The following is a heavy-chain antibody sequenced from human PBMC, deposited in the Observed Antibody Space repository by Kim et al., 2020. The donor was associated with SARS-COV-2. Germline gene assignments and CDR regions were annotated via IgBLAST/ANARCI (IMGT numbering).Heavy chain of an antibody. CDR2: ISSDGGST. CDR3: VTRTHYNSGSYYEGAPF. D-gene: IGHD3-10*01. J-gene: IGHJ3*01. V-gene: IGHV3-64*05. Sequence: GGSLRLSCSASGFTFSNYAMHWVRQAPGKGLEYVSAISSDGGSTYYADSVKGRFTISRDNSKNMLYVQMSSLRVEDTAIYYCVTRTHYNSGSYYEGAPF. CDR1: GFTFSNYA.